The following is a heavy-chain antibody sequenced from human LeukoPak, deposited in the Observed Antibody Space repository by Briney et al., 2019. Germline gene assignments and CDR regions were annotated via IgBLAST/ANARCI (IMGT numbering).Heavy chain of an antibody. CDR1: GFTVSTNY. Sequence: GGSLRLSCAVSGFTVSTNYMSWVRQAPGKGLEWVSVIYSDGSTYYADSVKGRFTISRDNSKNTLYLQMNSLSAEETAVYYCARGGSYVDYWGQGTLVTVSS. CDR2: IYSDGST. J-gene: IGHJ4*02. CDR3: ARGGSYVDY. V-gene: IGHV3-66*01. D-gene: IGHD1-26*01.